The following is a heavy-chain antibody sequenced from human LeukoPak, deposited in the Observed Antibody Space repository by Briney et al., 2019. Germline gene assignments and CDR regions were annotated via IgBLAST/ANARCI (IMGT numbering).Heavy chain of an antibody. CDR2: INPNSGGT. Sequence: ASVKVSCKASGYTFTGYYMHWVRQAPGQGLEWMGWINPNSGGTNYAQKLQGRVTMTTDTSTSTAYMELRSLRSDDTAVYYCARDYGDYEAPFGAFDIWGQGTMVTVSS. CDR1: GYTFTGYY. V-gene: IGHV1-2*02. D-gene: IGHD4-17*01. J-gene: IGHJ3*02. CDR3: ARDYGDYEAPFGAFDI.